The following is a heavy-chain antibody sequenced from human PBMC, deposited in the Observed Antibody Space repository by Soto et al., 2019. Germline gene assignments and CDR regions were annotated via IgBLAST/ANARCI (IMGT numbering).Heavy chain of an antibody. Sequence: PSETLSLTCSVAGGSISRYCWILIRQPPGKGLEWIGYAYYSGDTGYNPSLQSRVTMAVDTSKNQVSLKLTSVTAADTAVYYCARDRSTYGGGGTGEVKENWFDPWGQGALVTVSS. CDR2: AYYSGDT. J-gene: IGHJ5*02. CDR1: GGSISRYC. V-gene: IGHV4-59*01. CDR3: ARDRSTYGGGGTGEVKENWFDP. D-gene: IGHD2-8*01.